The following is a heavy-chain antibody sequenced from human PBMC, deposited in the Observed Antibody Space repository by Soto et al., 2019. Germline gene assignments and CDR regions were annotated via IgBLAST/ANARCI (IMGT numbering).Heavy chain of an antibody. V-gene: IGHV3-23*01. J-gene: IGHJ5*02. Sequence: PGGSLRLSCAASGFTFSSYAMSWVRQAPGKGLEWVSAISGSGGSTYYADSVKGRFTISRDNSKNTLYLQMNSLRAEDTAVYYCASSGYCSGGSCYSGNWFDPWGQGTLVTVSS. CDR3: ASSGYCSGGSCYSGNWFDP. CDR1: GFTFSSYA. CDR2: ISGSGGST. D-gene: IGHD2-15*01.